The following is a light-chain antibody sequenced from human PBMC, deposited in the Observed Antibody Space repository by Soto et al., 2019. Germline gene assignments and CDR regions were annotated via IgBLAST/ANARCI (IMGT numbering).Light chain of an antibody. CDR2: DAS. J-gene: IGKJ1*01. CDR1: QSVSKNY. V-gene: IGKV3-20*01. CDR3: QQCARSPLT. Sequence: EIVLTQSPGTLSLSPGERATLSCKASQSVSKNYLAWYQQKPGQAPRLLIYDASNRAAGIPDRFIGSGSGTDFTLTISRLEPEDFAVYYCQQCARSPLTFGQGTKVEIK.